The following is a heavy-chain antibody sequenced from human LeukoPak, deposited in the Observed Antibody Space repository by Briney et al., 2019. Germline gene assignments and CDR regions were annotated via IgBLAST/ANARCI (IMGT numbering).Heavy chain of an antibody. V-gene: IGHV1-18*01. Sequence: ASVKVSCKASGGTFSSYAISWVRQAPGQGLEWLGWISIYNRNTNSAQKFQGRLTMTTDTSTSTAYMELSGLRSDDTAVYYCARESRLLWFGELPIDYWGQGTLVTVSS. J-gene: IGHJ4*02. D-gene: IGHD3-10*01. CDR3: ARESRLLWFGELPIDY. CDR2: ISIYNRNT. CDR1: GGTFSSYA.